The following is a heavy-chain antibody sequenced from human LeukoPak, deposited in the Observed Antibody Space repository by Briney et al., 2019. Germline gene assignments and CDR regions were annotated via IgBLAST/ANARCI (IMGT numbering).Heavy chain of an antibody. CDR3: ARGATTEGSEYY. D-gene: IGHD1-26*01. Sequence: SETLSLTCTVSGGSISSSSYYWGWIRQPPGKGLEWIGSIYYSGSTYYNPSLKSRVTISVDTSKSQFSLKLSSVTAADTAVYYCARGATTEGSEYYWGQGTLVTVSS. J-gene: IGHJ4*02. CDR2: IYYSGST. CDR1: GGSISSSSYY. V-gene: IGHV4-39*07.